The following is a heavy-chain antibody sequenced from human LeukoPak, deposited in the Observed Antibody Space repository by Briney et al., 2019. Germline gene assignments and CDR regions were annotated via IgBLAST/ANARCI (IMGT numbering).Heavy chain of an antibody. Sequence: ASVKVSCKASGGTFSSYAISWVRQAPGQGLEWMGRIIPILGIANYAQKFQGRVTITADKSTSTAYMELSSLRSEDTAVYYCARDEDRYSGYEMDYWGEGTLVTVSS. CDR2: IIPILGIA. D-gene: IGHD5-12*01. CDR3: ARDEDRYSGYEMDY. J-gene: IGHJ4*02. V-gene: IGHV1-69*04. CDR1: GGTFSSYA.